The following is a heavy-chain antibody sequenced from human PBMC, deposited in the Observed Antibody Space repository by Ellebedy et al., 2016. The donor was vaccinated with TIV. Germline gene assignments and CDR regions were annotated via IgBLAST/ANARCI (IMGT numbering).Heavy chain of an antibody. V-gene: IGHV3-7*01. CDR3: VTDGSYGDYLSPTHAFVF. D-gene: IGHD4-17*01. CDR2: IKQDGNEK. J-gene: IGHJ3*01. CDR1: GFSFRSYW. Sequence: GESLKISCAASGFSFRSYWMSWVRQAPGKGLEWVANIKQDGNEKYHVDSVRGRSTISRDNARNALYLQMNSLTVEDTAVYYCVTDGSYGDYLSPTHAFVFWGQGTMVAVSS.